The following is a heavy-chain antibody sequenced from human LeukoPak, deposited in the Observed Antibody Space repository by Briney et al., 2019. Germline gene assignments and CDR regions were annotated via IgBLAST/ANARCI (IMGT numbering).Heavy chain of an antibody. CDR3: ARGLSASYDFNWFDS. D-gene: IGHD2/OR15-2a*01. CDR2: INTSGTT. CDR1: GGSISGYY. Sequence: SETLSLSCTVSGGSISGYYWSWIRQPAGKGPEWMGRINTSGTTRYDPSLKSRVTMSVDTSKNQFSLKLTPVTAADTAVYYCARGLSASYDFNWFDSWGQGTLVTVSS. J-gene: IGHJ5*01. V-gene: IGHV4-4*07.